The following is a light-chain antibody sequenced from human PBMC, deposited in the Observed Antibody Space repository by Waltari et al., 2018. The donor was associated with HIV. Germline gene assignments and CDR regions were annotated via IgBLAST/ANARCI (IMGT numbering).Light chain of an antibody. V-gene: IGLV4-69*01. CDR2: LNSDGSH. J-gene: IGLJ2*01. CDR3: QTWGAGIQV. CDR1: NGHSDYA. Sequence: QLLLTQSPSASASLGASVRLTCPLSNGHSDYAITWHQQQPEKGPRFLMSLNSDGSHNKGDGISDRFSGSSSGAERYLTSSSLQAEDEGDYHCQTWGAGIQVFGGGTKLTVL.